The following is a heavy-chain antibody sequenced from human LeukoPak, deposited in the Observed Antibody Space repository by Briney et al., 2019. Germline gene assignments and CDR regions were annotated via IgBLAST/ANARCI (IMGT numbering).Heavy chain of an antibody. CDR1: GYTFTSYG. CDR3: ARDIPTVTPLDY. D-gene: IGHD4-11*01. J-gene: IGHJ4*02. Sequence: ASVKVSCKASGYTFTSYGISWVRQAPGQGLEWMGWISAYNGNTNYAQKLQGRVTMTTDTSTSTAYVELRSLRSDDTAAYYCARDIPTVTPLDYWGQGTLVTVSS. CDR2: ISAYNGNT. V-gene: IGHV1-18*01.